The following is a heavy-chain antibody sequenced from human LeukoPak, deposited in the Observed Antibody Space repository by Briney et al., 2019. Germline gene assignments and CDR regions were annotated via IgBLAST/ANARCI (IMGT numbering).Heavy chain of an antibody. CDR1: GFTFSNYA. CDR3: ARDRWGCTSTSCYDFGY. D-gene: IGHD2-2*01. CDR2: ISSNGGST. Sequence: GGSLRLSCAASGFTFSNYAMHWVRQAPGRGLEYVTAISSNGGSTYYANSVKGRFTISRDNSKNTLYLQMGSLRAGDMAVHYCARDRWGCTSTSCYDFGYWGQGTLVTVSS. V-gene: IGHV3-64*01. J-gene: IGHJ4*02.